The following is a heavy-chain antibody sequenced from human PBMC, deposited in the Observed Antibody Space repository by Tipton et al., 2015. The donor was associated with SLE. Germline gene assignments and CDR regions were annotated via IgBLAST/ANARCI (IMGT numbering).Heavy chain of an antibody. V-gene: IGHV4-59*01. Sequence: TLSLTCTVSGGSISSYYWSWIRQPPGKGLEWIGYIYYSGSTNYNPSIKSRVTISVDTSKDQFSLKLSSVTAADTAVYYCARETMMGLSGIDYWGQGTLVTVSS. CDR1: GGSISSYY. J-gene: IGHJ4*02. CDR3: ARETMMGLSGIDY. CDR2: IYYSGST. D-gene: IGHD3-22*01.